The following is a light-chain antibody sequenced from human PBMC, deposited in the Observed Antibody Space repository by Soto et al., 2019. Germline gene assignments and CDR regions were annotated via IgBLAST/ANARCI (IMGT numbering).Light chain of an antibody. V-gene: IGKV1-9*01. CDR1: EDITNS. J-gene: IGKJ5*01. CDR2: TVS. Sequence: DIQLTQAPSFLSASVGVRVTITCRASEDITNSLAWYHQKPGKTPKFLISTVSTLHGGVRSRFSGSGSGTEFTLTISDLLPEDFATYYCQQFNSYPITFGQGTRLDI. CDR3: QQFNSYPIT.